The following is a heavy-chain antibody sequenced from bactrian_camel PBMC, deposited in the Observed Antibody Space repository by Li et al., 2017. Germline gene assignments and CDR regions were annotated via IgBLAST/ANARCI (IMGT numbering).Heavy chain of an antibody. D-gene: IGHD2*01. CDR3: AADLRWCRSGYFDPQARLGY. J-gene: IGHJ6*01. Sequence: HVQLVESGGGSVQTGSSLRLSCAVSGYTNAIRFMAWFRQAPGKEREGVAGIIAGGPSTFYANFAKGRFTITVDKVANTLYLQMNNLHPEDTAIYYCAADLRWCRSGYFDPQARLGYWGQGTQVTV. V-gene: IGHV3S63*01. CDR2: IIAGGPST. CDR1: GYTNAIRF.